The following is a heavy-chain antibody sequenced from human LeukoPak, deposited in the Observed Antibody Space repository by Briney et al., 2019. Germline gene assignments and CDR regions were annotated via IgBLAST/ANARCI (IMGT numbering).Heavy chain of an antibody. CDR1: GFTSDDYG. CDR2: ISWSSGSI. J-gene: IGHJ3*02. Sequence: SGGSLRLSCAASGFTSDDYGMHWVRQAPGKGLEWVSGISWSSGSIGYADSVKGRFTISRDNAKNSLYLQMNGLRAEDTAVYYCARDPNGDYIGAFDMWGRGTLVTVSS. D-gene: IGHD4-17*01. CDR3: ARDPNGDYIGAFDM. V-gene: IGHV3-9*02.